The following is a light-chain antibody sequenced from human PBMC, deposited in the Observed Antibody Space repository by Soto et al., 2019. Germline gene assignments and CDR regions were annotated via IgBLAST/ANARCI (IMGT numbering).Light chain of an antibody. CDR2: EVS. V-gene: IGLV2-23*02. CDR1: SSDVGSYNL. Sequence: QSALTQPASVSGSPGQSITTSCTGTSSDVGSYNLVSWYQQHPGKAPKLMIYEVSKWPSGVSNRFSGSKSGNTASLTISGLQTEDEADYHCCSYAGSSTFYVFGTGTKVTVL. CDR3: CSYAGSSTFYV. J-gene: IGLJ1*01.